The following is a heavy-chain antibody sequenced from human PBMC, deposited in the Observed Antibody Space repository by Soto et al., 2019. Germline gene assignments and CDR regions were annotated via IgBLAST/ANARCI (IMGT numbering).Heavy chain of an antibody. CDR3: ARMDLRAAAGSWYFDL. V-gene: IGHV1-18*01. Sequence: TSVKVSCKASGYTFTSYGSSWVRQAPGQGLEWMGWISAYNGNTNYAQKLQGRVTMTTDTSTSTAYMELRSLRSDDTAVYYCARMDLRAAAGSWYFDLWGRGTLVTVS. CDR2: ISAYNGNT. D-gene: IGHD6-13*01. J-gene: IGHJ2*01. CDR1: GYTFTSYG.